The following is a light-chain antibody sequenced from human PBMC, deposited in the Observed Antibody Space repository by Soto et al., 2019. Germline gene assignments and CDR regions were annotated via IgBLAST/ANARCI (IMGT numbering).Light chain of an antibody. Sequence: AITMTQSPSSLSASVGDRDTITCRASQGIRNDLGWYQQKPGKAPKLLIYAASSLQSGVPSRFSGSGSGTDFTLTISSLQPEDFATYYCLQDYNYPRTFGQGTKVDIK. CDR2: AAS. CDR1: QGIRND. J-gene: IGKJ1*01. CDR3: LQDYNYPRT. V-gene: IGKV1-6*01.